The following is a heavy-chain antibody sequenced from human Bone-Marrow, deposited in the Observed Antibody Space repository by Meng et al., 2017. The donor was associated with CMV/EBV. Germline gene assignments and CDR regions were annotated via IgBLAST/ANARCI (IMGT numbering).Heavy chain of an antibody. Sequence: ASVKVSCKTSGFTFTHYFLHWVRQAPGQGLEWMGWFNPNSGDTNSAQKFQGRVTMTRDTSISTAYMELSRLRSDDTAVYYCARDPEYCSSTSCLPFDYWGQGTLVTVSS. J-gene: IGHJ4*02. D-gene: IGHD2-2*01. CDR2: FNPNSGDT. CDR3: ARDPEYCSSTSCLPFDY. CDR1: GFTFTHYF. V-gene: IGHV1-2*02.